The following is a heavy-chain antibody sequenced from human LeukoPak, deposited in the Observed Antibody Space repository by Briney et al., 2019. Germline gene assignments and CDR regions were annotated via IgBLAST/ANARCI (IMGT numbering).Heavy chain of an antibody. Sequence: SVKVSCKASGGTFSSYAISWVRQAPGQGLEWMGGIIPIFGTANYAQKFQGRVTITADESTSTAYMELSSLRSEDTAVYYCASQNYDSWSVDYWGQGTLVTVSS. CDR2: IIPIFGTA. CDR3: ASQNYDSWSVDY. V-gene: IGHV1-69*01. J-gene: IGHJ4*02. CDR1: GGTFSSYA. D-gene: IGHD3-3*01.